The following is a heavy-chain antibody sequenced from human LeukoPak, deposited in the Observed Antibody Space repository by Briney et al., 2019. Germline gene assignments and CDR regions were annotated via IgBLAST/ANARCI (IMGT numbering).Heavy chain of an antibody. CDR3: AREVYLVRYFDWLLHHYGMDV. CDR2: MNPNSGNT. CDR1: GYTFTSYD. J-gene: IGHJ6*02. V-gene: IGHV1-8*01. D-gene: IGHD3-9*01. Sequence: GASVKVSCKASGYTFTSYDINWVRQAPGQGLEWMGWMNPNSGNTGYAQKFQGRVTMTRNTSISTAYMELSSLRSEDTAVYYCAREVYLVRYFDWLLHHYGMDVWGQGTTVTVSS.